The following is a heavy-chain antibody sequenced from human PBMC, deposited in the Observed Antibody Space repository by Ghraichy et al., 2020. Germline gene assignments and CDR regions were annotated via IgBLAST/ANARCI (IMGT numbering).Heavy chain of an antibody. CDR1: GYTFTGYY. D-gene: IGHD3-22*01. V-gene: IGHV1-2*02. CDR3: ARSSGYYSLPDY. Sequence: ASVKVSCKASGYTFTGYYIHWVRQAPGQGLEWMGCINPKTGGTNYSQKFQRRVTMTEDTSVSTAHMELSRLRSDDTAVYYCARSSGYYSLPDYWGQGTLVTVSS. J-gene: IGHJ4*02. CDR2: INPKTGGT.